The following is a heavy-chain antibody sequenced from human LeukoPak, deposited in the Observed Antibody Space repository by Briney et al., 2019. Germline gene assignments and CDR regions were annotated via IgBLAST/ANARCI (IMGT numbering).Heavy chain of an antibody. D-gene: IGHD6-19*01. J-gene: IGHJ6*02. V-gene: IGHV4-30-2*01. CDR3: ARGHGIAVAGTTDYYGMDV. Sequence: SQTLSLTCAVSGDSISSGGYSWSWIRQPPGKGLEWIGYIYHSGSTYYNPSLKSRVTISVDRSKNQFSLKLSSVTAADTAVYYCARGHGIAVAGTTDYYGMDVWGQGTTVTVSS. CDR1: GDSISSGGYS. CDR2: IYHSGST.